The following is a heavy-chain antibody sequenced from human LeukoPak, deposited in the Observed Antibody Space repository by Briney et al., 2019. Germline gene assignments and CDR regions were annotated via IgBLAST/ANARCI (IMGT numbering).Heavy chain of an antibody. D-gene: IGHD6-19*01. V-gene: IGHV3-74*01. CDR2: INTDGSST. J-gene: IGHJ4*02. CDR3: PRLKGC. CDR1: GFTFSSYW. Sequence: GGSLRLSCAASGFTFSSYWMHWVRQAPGKGLEWVSRINTDGSSTDYADSVKGRFTISRDNAKNTLYLQMNSLRVEDTAVYYCPRLKGCWGQGTLVTVSS.